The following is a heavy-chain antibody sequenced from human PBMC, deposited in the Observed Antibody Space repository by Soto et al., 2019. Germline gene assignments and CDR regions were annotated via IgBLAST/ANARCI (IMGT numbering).Heavy chain of an antibody. D-gene: IGHD3-10*01. Sequence: GSLRLSCAASGFTFSSYGMSWVRQGPRKGLEWVSTISSSGGSTSYADSVKGRFTTSRDNSKNTLYLQMNSLRAKDTAVYYCAKDAYYYGSGSYSHYYGMDVWGQGTTVTVSS. CDR2: ISSSGGST. J-gene: IGHJ6*02. CDR1: GFTFSSYG. V-gene: IGHV3-23*01. CDR3: AKDAYYYGSGSYSHYYGMDV.